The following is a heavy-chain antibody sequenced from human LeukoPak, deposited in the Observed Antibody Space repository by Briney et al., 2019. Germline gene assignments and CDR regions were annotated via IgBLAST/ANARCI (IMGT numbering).Heavy chain of an antibody. CDR3: ATVGIAAAGRQANYYMDV. J-gene: IGHJ6*03. V-gene: IGHV1-24*01. CDR2: FDPEDGET. Sequence: ASVKVSCKVSGHSLNEISMYWVRQAPGKGLEWMGGFDPEDGETIYAQKFQGRVTMTEDTSTDTAYMELSSLRSEDTAVYYCATVGIAAAGRQANYYMDVWGKGTTVTISS. D-gene: IGHD6-13*01. CDR1: GHSLNEIS.